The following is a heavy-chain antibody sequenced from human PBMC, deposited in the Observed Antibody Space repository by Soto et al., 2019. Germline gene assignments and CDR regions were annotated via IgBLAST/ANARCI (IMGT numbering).Heavy chain of an antibody. D-gene: IGHD3-22*01. CDR3: ARALTYYYDIDY. Sequence: GGSLRLSCAASGFTFSSYWMHWVRQAPGKGLVWVSRINSDGSSTTYADSVKGRFTISRDNAKNTLYLQMNSLRAEDTAVYYCARALTYYYDIDYWGQGTLVTVSS. CDR2: INSDGSST. V-gene: IGHV3-74*01. J-gene: IGHJ4*02. CDR1: GFTFSSYW.